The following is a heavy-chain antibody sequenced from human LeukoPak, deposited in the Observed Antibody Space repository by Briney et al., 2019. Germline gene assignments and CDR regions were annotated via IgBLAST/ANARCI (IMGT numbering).Heavy chain of an antibody. V-gene: IGHV1-8*01. D-gene: IGHD3-10*01. J-gene: IGHJ3*02. Sequence: ASVKVSCKASGYTFTSYDINWVRQATGQGLEWMGWMYPNSGNTGYAQKFQGRVTMTRNTSISTAYMELSSLRSEDTAVYYCARFGPRYDDAFDIWGQGTMVTVSS. CDR1: GYTFTSYD. CDR2: MYPNSGNT. CDR3: ARFGPRYDDAFDI.